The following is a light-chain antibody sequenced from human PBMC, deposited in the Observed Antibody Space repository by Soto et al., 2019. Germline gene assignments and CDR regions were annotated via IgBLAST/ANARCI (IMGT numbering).Light chain of an antibody. CDR1: NSNIGNNA. CDR2: YDD. V-gene: IGLV1-36*01. CDR3: AAWDDSLNGPV. Sequence: QSVLTQPPSVSEAPRQRVTISCSGSNSNIGNNAVNWYQQLPGKAPKLLMYYDDLLPSGVSDRFSGSKSGTSASLAISGLQSEDEADYYCAAWDDSLNGPVFGGGTKLTVL. J-gene: IGLJ3*02.